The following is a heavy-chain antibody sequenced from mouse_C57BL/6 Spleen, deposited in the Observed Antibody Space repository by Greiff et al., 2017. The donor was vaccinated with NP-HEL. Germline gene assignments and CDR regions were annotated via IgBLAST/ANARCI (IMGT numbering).Heavy chain of an antibody. D-gene: IGHD2-4*01. J-gene: IGHJ3*01. Sequence: VQRVESGPGLVQPSQSLSITCTVSGFSLTSYGVHWVRQSPGKGLEWLGVIWSGGSTDYNAAFISRLSISKDNSKSQVFFKMNSLQADDTAIYYCARRLYYDYDGGFAYWGQGTLVTVSA. CDR2: IWSGGST. CDR3: ARRLYYDYDGGFAY. CDR1: GFSLTSYG. V-gene: IGHV2-2*01.